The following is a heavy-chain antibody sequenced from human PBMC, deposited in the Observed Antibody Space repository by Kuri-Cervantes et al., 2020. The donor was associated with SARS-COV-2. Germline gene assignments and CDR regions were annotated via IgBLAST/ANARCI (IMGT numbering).Heavy chain of an antibody. J-gene: IGHJ4*02. CDR1: GFTFSDYY. CDR2: ISGSGGST. CDR3: ARDFPEYQLPFDTHADY. V-gene: IGHV3-23*01. Sequence: GESLKISCAASGFTFSDYYMSWIRQAPGKGLEWVSAISGSGGSTYYADSVKGRFTISRDNSKNTLYLQMNSLRAEDTAVYYCARDFPEYQLPFDTHADYWGQGTLVTVSS. D-gene: IGHD2-2*01.